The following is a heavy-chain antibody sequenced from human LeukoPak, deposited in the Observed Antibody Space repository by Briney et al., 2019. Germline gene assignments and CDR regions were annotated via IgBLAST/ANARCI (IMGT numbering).Heavy chain of an antibody. J-gene: IGHJ6*03. CDR2: IYTSGST. Sequence: SETLSLTCTVSGGSISSGSYYWSWIRQPAGKGLEWIGRIYTSGSTNYNPSLKSRVTISVDTSKNQFSLKLSSVTAADTAVYYCARLWFGEVPPIYYYYYMDVWGKGTTVTVSS. CDR3: ARLWFGEVPPIYYYYYMDV. CDR1: GGSISSGSYY. V-gene: IGHV4-61*02. D-gene: IGHD3-10*01.